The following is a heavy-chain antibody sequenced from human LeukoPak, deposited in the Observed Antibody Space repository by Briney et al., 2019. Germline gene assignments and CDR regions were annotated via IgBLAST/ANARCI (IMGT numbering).Heavy chain of an antibody. Sequence: GGSLRLSCAASGFRFIDFTMTWVRQAPGKGPEWVSAIGGRGGSTYYADSLGGRFTISRDNSKDMLYLQMNSPKVEDTATYYCGKEGGAWGQGTKVTVSS. J-gene: IGHJ5*02. CDR3: GKEGGA. V-gene: IGHV3-23*01. D-gene: IGHD3-16*01. CDR2: IGGRGGST. CDR1: GFRFIDFT.